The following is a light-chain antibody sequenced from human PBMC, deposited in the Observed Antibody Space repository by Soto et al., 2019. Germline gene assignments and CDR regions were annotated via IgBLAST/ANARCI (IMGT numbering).Light chain of an antibody. V-gene: IGKV3-11*01. CDR1: QSVSHA. Sequence: EVVLTQSPATLSLSPGDRATLSCRASQSVSHALAWYEQKPGQAPRLLIHDASSRATGIPARFSGSGSETDFNLTISCLEPEDFAVCYGQQRGSWPPSITFGQGTRLEIK. CDR2: DAS. CDR3: QQRGSWPPSIT. J-gene: IGKJ5*01.